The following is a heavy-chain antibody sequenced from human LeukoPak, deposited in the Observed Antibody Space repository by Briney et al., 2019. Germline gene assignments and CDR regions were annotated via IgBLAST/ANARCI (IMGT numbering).Heavy chain of an antibody. J-gene: IGHJ4*02. D-gene: IGHD1-26*01. CDR2: IKQDGSEK. V-gene: IGHV3-7*01. CDR3: ARDYALGSSSSGGPMAN. Sequence: PGGSLRLSCAASGFTFSSYWMSWVRLAPGKGLEWVANIKQDGSEKYYVDSVKGRFTISRDNAKNSLYLQMNSLRDDDTAVYYCARDYALGSSSSGGPMANWGQGTLVTVSS. CDR1: GFTFSSYW.